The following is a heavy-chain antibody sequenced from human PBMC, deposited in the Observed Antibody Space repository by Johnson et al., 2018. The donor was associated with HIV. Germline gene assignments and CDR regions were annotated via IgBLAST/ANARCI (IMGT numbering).Heavy chain of an antibody. CDR1: GFTFSKYG. J-gene: IGHJ3*02. CDR2: IWYDGTKK. Sequence: VQLVESGGGVVQPGGSLRLSCAASGFTFSKYGMHWVRQAPGKGLEWVAIIWYDGTKKYYVDSVKGRFTISRDNSKNTLSLQMNSLRAEDTAVYYCTKMGALGAFDIWGQGTRVTVSS. V-gene: IGHV3-30*02. CDR3: TKMGALGAFDI. D-gene: IGHD3-16*01.